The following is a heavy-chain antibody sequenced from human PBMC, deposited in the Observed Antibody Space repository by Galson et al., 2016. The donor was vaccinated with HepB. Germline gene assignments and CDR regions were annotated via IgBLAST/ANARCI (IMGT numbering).Heavy chain of an antibody. V-gene: IGHV3-53*01. D-gene: IGHD1-14*01. CDR3: ASDSRKSNWPEAYNI. CDR2: LYTGGTT. CDR1: GFSVNNNY. J-gene: IGHJ3*02. Sequence: SLRLSCAASGFSVNNNYMNWVRQAPGKGLEWVSVLYTGGTTLYADSVKGRFTISRDNSKNEVYLQMNSLRGDDTAVYFCASDSRKSNWPEAYNIWGQGTMVTVSS.